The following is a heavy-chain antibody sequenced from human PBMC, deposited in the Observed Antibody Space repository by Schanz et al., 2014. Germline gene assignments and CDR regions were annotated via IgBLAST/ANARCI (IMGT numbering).Heavy chain of an antibody. CDR2: IGNGGVTI. J-gene: IGHJ6*02. CDR3: LAPDYGMDV. CDR1: GFTASSHS. V-gene: IGHV3-21*05. Sequence: EVQLMESGGGLVKPGGSLRLSCGVSGFTASSHSMNWIRQPPGRGLEWVSYIGNGGVTIYYADSVKGRFTISRDNAKNSLFLQMNSLRAEDTAVYYCLAPDYGMDVWGQGTTVTVSS.